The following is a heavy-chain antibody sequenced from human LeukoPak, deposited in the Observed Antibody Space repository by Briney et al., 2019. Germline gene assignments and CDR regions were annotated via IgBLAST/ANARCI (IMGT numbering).Heavy chain of an antibody. J-gene: IGHJ4*02. CDR2: INSNGGST. CDR1: GFTFSSYA. CDR3: ARDFRSSWYYFDY. D-gene: IGHD6-13*01. Sequence: GGSLRLSCVASGFTFSSYAMHWVRQTPGKGLEYVSGINSNGGSTHYANSVKGRFTISRDNSKNTLYLQMNSLRAEDTAVYYCARDFRSSWYYFDYWGQGTLVTVSS. V-gene: IGHV3-64*01.